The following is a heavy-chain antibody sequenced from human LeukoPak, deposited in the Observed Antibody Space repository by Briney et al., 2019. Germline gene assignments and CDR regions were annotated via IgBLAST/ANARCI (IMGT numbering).Heavy chain of an antibody. CDR2: IDSSGTTI. D-gene: IGHD5-24*01. V-gene: IGHV3-48*03. CDR1: GFTFSSCE. CDR3: ARGEMAGRFDY. J-gene: IGHJ4*02. Sequence: GGSLGLSCAASGFTFSSCEMNWVRQTPGKGLEWVSYIDSSGTTIYYADSVKGRFTSSSDNAKNSLYLQMNSLRAEDTAVYYCARGEMAGRFDYWGQGTLVTVSS.